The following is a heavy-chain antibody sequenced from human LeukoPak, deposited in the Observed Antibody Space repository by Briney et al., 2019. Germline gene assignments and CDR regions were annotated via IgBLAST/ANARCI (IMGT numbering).Heavy chain of an antibody. CDR2: IKKDGSEK. CDR3: ARHLSGITGYTYGRGIDY. J-gene: IGHJ4*02. Sequence: GGSLRLSCAASGFTFSSYWMHWVRQAPGKGLEWVANIKKDGSEKYYVDSVKGRFTISRDNAKKSLYLQMNSLRAEDTAVYYCARHLSGITGYTYGRGIDYWGQGTLLTVSS. V-gene: IGHV3-7*01. D-gene: IGHD5-18*01. CDR1: GFTFSSYW.